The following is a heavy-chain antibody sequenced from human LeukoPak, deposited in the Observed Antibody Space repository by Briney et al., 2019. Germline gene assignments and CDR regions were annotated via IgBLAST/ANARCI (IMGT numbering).Heavy chain of an antibody. V-gene: IGHV3-30*02. J-gene: IGHJ4*02. CDR1: GFTLSSYG. Sequence: GGSLRLSCAASGFTLSSYGMHWVRQAPGKGLEWVAFIRYDARNKYYADSVKGRFTISRDNSKNTLYLQMNSLRAEDTAVYYCAKDRTSWYYFDYWGQGTLVTVSS. CDR3: AKDRTSWYYFDY. CDR2: IRYDARNK.